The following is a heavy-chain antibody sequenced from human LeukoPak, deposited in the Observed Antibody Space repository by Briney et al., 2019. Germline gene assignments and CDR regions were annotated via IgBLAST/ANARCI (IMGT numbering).Heavy chain of an antibody. Sequence: SETLSLTCTVSGGSISSYYWNWTRQPPGKGLEWIGYVYYSGSTNYSPSLKGRVTISLDTSKNQFALKLSSVTAADTAVYYCARGHPTYYYYGMDVWGQGTTVTVSS. CDR1: GGSISSYY. V-gene: IGHV4-59*01. J-gene: IGHJ6*02. CDR2: VYYSGST. CDR3: ARGHPTYYYYGMDV. D-gene: IGHD1-26*01.